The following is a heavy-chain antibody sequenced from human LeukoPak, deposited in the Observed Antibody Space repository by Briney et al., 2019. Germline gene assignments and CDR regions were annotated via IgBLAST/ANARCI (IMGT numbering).Heavy chain of an antibody. CDR3: AKADRGWGVITKD. V-gene: IGHV3-23*01. CDR1: GFTFSTYA. CDR2: IGGSGDFA. D-gene: IGHD3-10*01. J-gene: IGHJ4*02. Sequence: GGSLGLSCAASGFTFSTYAMSWVRQAPGQGLEWVSAIGGSGDFAYYAEYVRGRFTISRDNSERTLYLQMNSLRAEDTAVYYCAKADRGWGVITKDWGQGTLVTVSS.